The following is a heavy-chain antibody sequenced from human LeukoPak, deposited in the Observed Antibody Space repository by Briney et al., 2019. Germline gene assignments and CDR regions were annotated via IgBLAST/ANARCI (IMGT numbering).Heavy chain of an antibody. CDR1: GYTFTSYY. J-gene: IGHJ5*02. D-gene: IGHD1-26*01. CDR2: INPSGGST. Sequence: GASVKVSCKASGYTFTSYYMHWVRQAPGQGLEWMGIINPSGGSTSYAQKFQGRVTMTRDTSTSTVYMELSSLRSEDTAVYYCARDQDVRGSYSRFDPWGQGTLVTVSS. CDR3: ARDQDVRGSYSRFDP. V-gene: IGHV1-46*01.